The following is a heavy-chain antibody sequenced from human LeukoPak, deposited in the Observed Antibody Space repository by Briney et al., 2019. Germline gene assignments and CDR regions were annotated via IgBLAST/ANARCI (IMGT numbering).Heavy chain of an antibody. V-gene: IGHV3-21*01. CDR1: GFTFSSYS. J-gene: IGHJ4*02. CDR3: ARGLVAPDY. D-gene: IGHD5-12*01. CDR2: ITSSSGHT. Sequence: GGSLRLSCAASGFTFSSYSMNWVRQAPGKGLEWVSSITSSSGHTYYADSVKGRFTISRDNAKNSLYLQKNSLRAEDTAVYYCARGLVAPDYWGQGTLVTVSS.